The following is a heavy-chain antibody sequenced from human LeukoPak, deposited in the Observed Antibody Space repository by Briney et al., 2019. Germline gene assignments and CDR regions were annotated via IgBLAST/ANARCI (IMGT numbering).Heavy chain of an antibody. V-gene: IGHV3-74*01. CDR2: VKSDGSNP. J-gene: IGHJ4*02. Sequence: GGSLRLSCAASRFSFSNYWMHWVRQAPGKGLVWVSRVKSDGSNPSYADSVKSRFTISRDNAENMLYLQMNTLGAEDTAVYYCARDIVSGSGSLDYWGQGTLVTVSS. CDR1: RFSFSNYW. D-gene: IGHD3-10*01. CDR3: ARDIVSGSGSLDY.